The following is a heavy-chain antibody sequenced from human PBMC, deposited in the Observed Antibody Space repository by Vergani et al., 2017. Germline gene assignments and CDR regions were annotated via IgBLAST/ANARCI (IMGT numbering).Heavy chain of an antibody. CDR2: IYPGDSDS. D-gene: IGHD2-2*01. J-gene: IGHJ4*02. CDR3: VRLRGASCCGTTCYPDY. V-gene: IGHV5-51*03. Sequence: EVQLVQSGGEVKKPGESLKISCKGSGYPFTSYWMAWVRQAPGKGLEWMGIIYPGDSDSRSTPSFQGQVTMSVDKSIDTAYLSWRSLKAADTATYFCVRLRGASCCGTTCYPDYWGQGTLVRVSS. CDR1: GYPFTSYW.